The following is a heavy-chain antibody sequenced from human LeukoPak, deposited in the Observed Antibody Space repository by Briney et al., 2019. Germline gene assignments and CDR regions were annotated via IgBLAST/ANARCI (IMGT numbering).Heavy chain of an antibody. CDR1: GYTFTNSG. CDR2: INPSGGST. D-gene: IGHD2-2*01. CDR3: ARGGYCSSTSCYLDY. J-gene: IGHJ4*02. Sequence: ASVKVSCKASGYTFTNSGISWVRQAPGQGLEWMGIINPSGGSTSYAQKFQGRVTMTRDTSTSTLYMEVSSLRSEDTAVYYCARGGYCSSTSCYLDYWGQGTLVTVSS. V-gene: IGHV1-46*01.